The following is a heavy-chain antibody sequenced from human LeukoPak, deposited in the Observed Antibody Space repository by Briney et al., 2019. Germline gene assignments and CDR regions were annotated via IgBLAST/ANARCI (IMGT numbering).Heavy chain of an antibody. Sequence: GGSLRLSCAASGFTFSSYAMSWVRQAPGKGLEWVSGISGSGGSTYYVDSVKGRFTISRDNSKYTLFLQMNSLRAEDTAVYYCAKGRWPLPSASPYFDYWGQGTLVTVSS. D-gene: IGHD2-2*01. CDR3: AKGRWPLPSASPYFDY. CDR1: GFTFSSYA. V-gene: IGHV3-23*01. CDR2: ISGSGGST. J-gene: IGHJ4*02.